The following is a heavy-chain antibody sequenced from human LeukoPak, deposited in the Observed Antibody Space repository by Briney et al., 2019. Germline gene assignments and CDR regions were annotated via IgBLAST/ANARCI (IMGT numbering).Heavy chain of an antibody. Sequence: PGGSLRLSCAASGFTFSSYEMTWVRQAPGKGLEWVSYISSSGSLIFYADSVKGRFTISRDNARNSLYLQMSSLRAEDTALYYCARRGLGPLAHVFDMWGQGTIVTVSS. D-gene: IGHD1-1*01. J-gene: IGHJ3*02. V-gene: IGHV3-48*03. CDR1: GFTFSSYE. CDR2: ISSSGSLI. CDR3: ARRGLGPLAHVFDM.